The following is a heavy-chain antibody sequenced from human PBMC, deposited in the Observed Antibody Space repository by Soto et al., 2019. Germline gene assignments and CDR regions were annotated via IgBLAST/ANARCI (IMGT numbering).Heavy chain of an antibody. D-gene: IGHD4-17*01. J-gene: IGHJ5*02. CDR1: GFTFSSYG. Sequence: QVQLVESGGGVVQPGRSLRLSCAASGFTFSSYGMHWVRQAPGKGLEWVAVISYDGSNKYYADSVKGRFTISRDNSKNTVYLQMNSLRAEDTAVYYCAKDHRIDNGDYVNWFDPWGQGTLVTVSS. CDR2: ISYDGSNK. CDR3: AKDHRIDNGDYVNWFDP. V-gene: IGHV3-30*18.